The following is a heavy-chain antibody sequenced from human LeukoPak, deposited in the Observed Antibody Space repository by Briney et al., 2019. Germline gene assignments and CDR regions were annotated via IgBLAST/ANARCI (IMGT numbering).Heavy chain of an antibody. CDR1: GGSISSYY. J-gene: IGHJ3*02. V-gene: IGHV4-59*01. Sequence: PSETLSLTCTVSGGSISSYYWSWIRQPPGKGLEWIGYIYYSGSTNYNPSLKSRVTISVDTSKNQFSLKLSSVTAADTAVYYCARDSPGKLEEGGDAFDIWGQVTMVTVSS. CDR3: ARDSPGKLEEGGDAFDI. D-gene: IGHD1-1*01. CDR2: IYYSGST.